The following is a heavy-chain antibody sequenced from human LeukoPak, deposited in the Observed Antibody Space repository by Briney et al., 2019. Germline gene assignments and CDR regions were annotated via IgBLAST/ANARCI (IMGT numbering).Heavy chain of an antibody. V-gene: IGHV4-61*01. Sequence: SETLSLTCTVTGGSVSNDNYYWSWIRQPPGKGLEWIGYMYNSGSTNYSPSLKSRVTMSADTSKNQLSLKLSAVTAADTAVYYCARGKYSSSWYIFDPWGQGALVTVSS. CDR2: MYNSGST. J-gene: IGHJ5*02. D-gene: IGHD6-13*01. CDR3: ARGKYSSSWYIFDP. CDR1: GGSVSNDNYY.